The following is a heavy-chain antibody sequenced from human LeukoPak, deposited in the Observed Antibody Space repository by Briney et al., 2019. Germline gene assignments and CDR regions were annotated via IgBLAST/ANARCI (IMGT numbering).Heavy chain of an antibody. Sequence: SETLSLTCTVSGGSISSGSYYWSWIRQPAGKGLEWVGRIYTSGSTNYNPSLKSRATISADTYKNQFSLKLSSVTAADTAVYYCARDLFSSYYGSGSYYNYYYYYMDVWGKGTTVTVSS. J-gene: IGHJ6*03. CDR3: ARDLFSSYYGSGSYYNYYYYYMDV. D-gene: IGHD3-10*01. CDR2: IYTSGST. CDR1: GGSISSGSYY. V-gene: IGHV4-61*02.